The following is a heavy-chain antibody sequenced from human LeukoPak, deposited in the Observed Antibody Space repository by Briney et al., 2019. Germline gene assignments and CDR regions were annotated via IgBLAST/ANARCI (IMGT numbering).Heavy chain of an antibody. CDR2: IYYSGST. CDR1: GGSISSSHYY. D-gene: IGHD3-10*01. J-gene: IGHJ4*02. Sequence: SETLSLTCIVSGGSISSSHYYWGWIRQPPGKGLEWIATIYYSGSTYYNPSLKSRVTISVDTSKNQFSLKLSSVTAADTAVYYCARLKDYGSGSYWPGKFDYWGQGTLVTVSS. V-gene: IGHV4-39*01. CDR3: ARLKDYGSGSYWPGKFDY.